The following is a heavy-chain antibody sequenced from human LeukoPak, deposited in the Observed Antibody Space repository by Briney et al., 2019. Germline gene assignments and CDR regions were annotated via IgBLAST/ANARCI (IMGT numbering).Heavy chain of an antibody. D-gene: IGHD2-15*01. CDR1: GFTFSTYG. J-gene: IGHJ4*02. V-gene: IGHV3-30*02. CDR3: ARGYCSGGSCYIFDY. CDR2: IRYVGINK. Sequence: PWGSLRLSCAASGFTFSTYGMHWVRQAPGKGLEWVSFIRYVGINKYYADSVKGRFTISRDNAKNSLYLQMNSLRAEDTAVYYCARGYCSGGSCYIFDYWGQGTLVTVSS.